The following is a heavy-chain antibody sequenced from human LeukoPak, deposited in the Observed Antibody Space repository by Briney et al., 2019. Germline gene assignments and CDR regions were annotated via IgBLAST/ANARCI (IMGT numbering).Heavy chain of an antibody. CDR2: ISGRGSST. J-gene: IGHJ4*02. V-gene: IGHV3-23*01. D-gene: IGHD2-15*01. CDR1: GFTFSSYA. CDR3: AREGIYCSGGSCYPYYFDY. Sequence: PGGSLRLSCAASGFTFSSYAMSWVRQAPGKGLEWVSAISGRGSSTYYADSVKGRFTISRDNAKSSLYLQMNSLRAEDTAVYYCAREGIYCSGGSCYPYYFDYWGQGTLVTVSS.